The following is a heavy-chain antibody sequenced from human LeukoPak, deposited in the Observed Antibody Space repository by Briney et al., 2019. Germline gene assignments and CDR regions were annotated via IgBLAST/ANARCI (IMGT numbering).Heavy chain of an antibody. CDR3: ARGPPVLRYFDWLSSMNYYYYYYGMDV. CDR2: INPSGGST. CDR1: GYTFTSYY. J-gene: IGHJ6*02. Sequence: ASVKVSCKASGYTFTSYYMHWVRQAPGQGLEWMGIINPSGGSTSYAQKFQGRVTMTRDTSTSTVYMELSSLRSEDTAVYYCARGPPVLRYFDWLSSMNYYYYYYGMDVWGQGTTVTVSS. V-gene: IGHV1-46*01. D-gene: IGHD3-9*01.